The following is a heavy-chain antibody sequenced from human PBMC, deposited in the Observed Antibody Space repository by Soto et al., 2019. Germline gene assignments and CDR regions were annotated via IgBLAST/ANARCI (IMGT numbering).Heavy chain of an antibody. D-gene: IGHD3-22*01. V-gene: IGHV4-59*01. CDR3: ARDRYFYDSAGYYRTFDS. CDR2: IFHSGIT. CDR1: GGSFNNDY. J-gene: IGHJ5*01. Sequence: LSLTCTISGGSFNNDYWTWIRQSPGKGLEWIGYIFHSGITDYNPSVKSRVTISIDKSKNLFSLKLTSVTAADTAVYYCARDRYFYDSAGYYRTFDSWGQGILATVSS.